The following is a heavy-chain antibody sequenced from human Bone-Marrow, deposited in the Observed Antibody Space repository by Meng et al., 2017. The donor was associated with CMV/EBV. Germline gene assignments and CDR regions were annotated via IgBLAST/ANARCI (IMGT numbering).Heavy chain of an antibody. CDR3: ARGAVAGWFDP. CDR1: GGSVRSYY. V-gene: IGHV4-59*02. CDR2: IYYSGST. J-gene: IGHJ5*02. Sequence: SETLSLTCTVSGGSVRSYYWSWIRQPPGKGLEWIGNIYYSGSTNYNPSLKSRVTISVDTSKNQFSLKLSSVTAADTAVYYCARGAVAGWFDPWGQGTLVTVSS. D-gene: IGHD2-15*01.